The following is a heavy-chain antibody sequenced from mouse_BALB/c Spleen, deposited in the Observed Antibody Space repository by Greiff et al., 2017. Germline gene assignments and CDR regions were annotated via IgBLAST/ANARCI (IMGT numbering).Heavy chain of an antibody. D-gene: IGHD2-14*01. Sequence: DVKLQESGPGLVKPSQSLSLTCSVTGYSITSGYYWNWIRQFPGNKLEWMGYISYDGSNNYNPSLKNRISITRDTSKNQFFLKLNSVTTEDTATYYCARAYYRYVYFDYWGQGTTLTVSS. CDR1: GYSITSGYY. J-gene: IGHJ2*01. CDR3: ARAYYRYVYFDY. V-gene: IGHV3-6*02. CDR2: ISYDGSN.